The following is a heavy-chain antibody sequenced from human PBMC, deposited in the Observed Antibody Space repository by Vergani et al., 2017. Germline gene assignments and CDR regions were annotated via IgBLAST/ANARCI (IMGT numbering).Heavy chain of an antibody. J-gene: IGHJ4*02. D-gene: IGHD3-9*01. V-gene: IGHV4-4*07. Sequence: QVQLQESGPGLVKSSQTLSLTCRVSGVSIKSRYYWTWVRQPAGKGIEWLGRVYFTGSTNYNPSLRSRVTISVDTSNNHFSLRLNSLTAADTAVYYCARRSGIVYDIFSGTQYFFDFWGQGTLVTVSS. CDR2: VYFTGST. CDR3: ARRSGIVYDIFSGTQYFFDF. CDR1: GVSIKSRYY.